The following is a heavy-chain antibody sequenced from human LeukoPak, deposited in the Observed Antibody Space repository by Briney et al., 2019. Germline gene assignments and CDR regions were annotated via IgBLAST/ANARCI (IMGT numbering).Heavy chain of an antibody. Sequence: GGSLRLSCAASGFTVSSNYMSWVRQAPGKGLEWVSVIYSGGSTYYADSVKGRFTISRDNSKNTLYLQMNSLRAEDTAVYYCARDPGTTWYYFDYWGQGNPGHRLL. V-gene: IGHV3-66*01. J-gene: IGHJ4*02. CDR2: IYSGGST. D-gene: IGHD4-17*01. CDR1: GFTVSSNY. CDR3: ARDPGTTWYYFDY.